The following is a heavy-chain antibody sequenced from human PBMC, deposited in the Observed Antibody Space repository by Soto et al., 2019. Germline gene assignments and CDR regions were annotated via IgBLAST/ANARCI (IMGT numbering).Heavy chain of an antibody. CDR1: GYTLTELS. V-gene: IGHV1-24*01. CDR3: ARDIGPALDWFGP. CDR2: FDPEDGET. J-gene: IGHJ5*02. Sequence: ASVKVSCKVSGYTLTELSMHWVRQAPGKGLEWMGGFDPEDGETIYAQKFQGRVTMTANTSISTAYMELSSLRSDDTAVYYCARDIGPALDWFGPWGQGTLVTVSS. D-gene: IGHD5-18*01.